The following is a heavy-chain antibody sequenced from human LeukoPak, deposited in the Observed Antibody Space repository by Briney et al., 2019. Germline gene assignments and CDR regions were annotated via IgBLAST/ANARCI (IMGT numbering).Heavy chain of an antibody. Sequence: PGGSLRLSCAASGFTFSNAWMSWVRQAPGKGLEWVGRIKSKTGGGTTDYAAPVKGRFTISRDDSKNTLYLQMNSLKTEDTAVYYCTTERAAAGTIDYWGQGTLVTVSS. CDR1: GFTFSNAW. J-gene: IGHJ4*02. CDR2: IKSKTGGGTT. CDR3: TTERAAAGTIDY. V-gene: IGHV3-15*01. D-gene: IGHD6-13*01.